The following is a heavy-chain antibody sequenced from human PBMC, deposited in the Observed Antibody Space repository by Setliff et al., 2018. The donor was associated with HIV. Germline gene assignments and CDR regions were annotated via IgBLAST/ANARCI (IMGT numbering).Heavy chain of an antibody. Sequence: SETLSLTCNVSGFTSSSYTMNWIRQSPGKGLEWIGYIFDSGTTKYNPSVTSRVTISVDASKNQFFLQLISVTAADTAMYYCARHHTGWGSPLTHWGRGTLVTVSS. V-gene: IGHV4-59*08. CDR2: IFDSGTT. CDR1: GFTSSSYT. D-gene: IGHD7-27*01. CDR3: ARHHTGWGSPLTH. J-gene: IGHJ4*02.